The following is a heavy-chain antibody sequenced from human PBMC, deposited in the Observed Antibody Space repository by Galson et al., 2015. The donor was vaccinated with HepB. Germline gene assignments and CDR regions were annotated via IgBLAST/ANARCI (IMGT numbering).Heavy chain of an antibody. J-gene: IGHJ4*02. V-gene: IGHV3-11*04. CDR2: ISSSSSTI. CDR1: GFTFSDYY. CDR3: AGYSGYDLDYFDY. D-gene: IGHD5-12*01. Sequence: SLRLSCAASGFTFSDYYMSWIRQAPGKGLEWVSYISSSSSTIYYADSVKGRFTISRDNAKNSLYLQMNSLRAEDTAVYYCAGYSGYDLDYFDYWDQGTLVTVSS.